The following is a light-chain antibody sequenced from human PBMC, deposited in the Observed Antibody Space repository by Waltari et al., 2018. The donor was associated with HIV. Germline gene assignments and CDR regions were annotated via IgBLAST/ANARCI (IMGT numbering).Light chain of an antibody. V-gene: IGLV2-14*01. CDR2: EVS. CDR1: STDLRNYNS. CDR3: TSYISSSSPV. J-gene: IGLJ3*02. Sequence: QSALPQPASVSGSPGQSITISCTGTSTDLRNYNSVSWYQHHPGKDPNVIIYEVSNRPSGVSSRFSGSISANTASLTISGLQAEDEADYFCTSYISSSSPVFGGGTKVTVL.